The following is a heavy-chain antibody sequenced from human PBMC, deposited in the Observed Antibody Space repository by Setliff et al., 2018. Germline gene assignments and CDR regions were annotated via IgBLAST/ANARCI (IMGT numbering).Heavy chain of an antibody. J-gene: IGHJ4*02. V-gene: IGHV3-7*03. Sequence: PGGSLRLSCVGSGFTFSSHWLDWVRQAPGKGLEWVANINQYGTEKYYVDSVKGRFSVSRDNAKNSLYLQVNSLRVEDTAVYYCVKDVVGYSSTWPKRDYFDYWGQGTLVTVSS. CDR1: GFTFSSHW. CDR2: INQYGTEK. D-gene: IGHD6-13*01. CDR3: VKDVVGYSSTWPKRDYFDY.